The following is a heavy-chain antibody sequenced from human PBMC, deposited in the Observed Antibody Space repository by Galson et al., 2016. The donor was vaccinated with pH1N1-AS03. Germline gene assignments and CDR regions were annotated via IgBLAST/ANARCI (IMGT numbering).Heavy chain of an antibody. V-gene: IGHV4-61*01. J-gene: IGHJ6*02. Sequence: ETLSLTCSVSGAPITSGSHYWTWIRQLPGKGLEWIGYIYYSGTTKFNPSLATRVTMSVDRSKSQFSLNLMSVTAADTAVYYCARDGQLWPHYHPLDVWGQGTTVTVSS. CDR2: IYYSGTT. D-gene: IGHD1-1*01. CDR1: GAPITSGSHY. CDR3: ARDGQLWPHYHPLDV.